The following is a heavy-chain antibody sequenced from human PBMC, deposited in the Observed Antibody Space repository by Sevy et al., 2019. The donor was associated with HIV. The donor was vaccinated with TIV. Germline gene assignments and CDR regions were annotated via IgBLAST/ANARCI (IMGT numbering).Heavy chain of an antibody. V-gene: IGHV3-21*01. D-gene: IGHD3-22*01. Sequence: GGSLRLSCAASGFTFSVYSMNWVRRAPGKGLEWVSSISSSFYINYADSVKGRFTISRDNAKNSLYLQMNSLRVDDTAVYYCVQEIGAKNHVWGQGTTVTVSS. CDR2: ISSSFYI. CDR1: GFTFSVYS. CDR3: VQEIGAKNHV. J-gene: IGHJ6*02.